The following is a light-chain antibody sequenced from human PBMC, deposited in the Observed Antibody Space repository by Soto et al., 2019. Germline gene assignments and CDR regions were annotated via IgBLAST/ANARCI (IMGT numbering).Light chain of an antibody. CDR2: GAS. J-gene: IGKJ1*01. CDR1: EDIDTS. CDR3: QHYDTFSWT. V-gene: IGKV1-8*01. Sequence: ALRMTKSPSSLSASTGDRVTITCRASEDIDTSLAWFQQRPGKAPKVLIAGASGLMNGVPSTFSGSGSGTEFALTISSVQPDDFATYFCQHYDTFSWTFGQGTKVDIK.